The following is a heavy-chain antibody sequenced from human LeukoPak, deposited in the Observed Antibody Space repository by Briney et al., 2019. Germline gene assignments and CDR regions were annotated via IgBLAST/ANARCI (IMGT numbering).Heavy chain of an antibody. J-gene: IGHJ3*02. Sequence: SETLSLTCAVYGESFSGYYWRWIRHPPGKGLEGLGEMNHSGSTKYNPSLKSRVTISVDTSKNQFSLKLSSVTAADTAVYYCARGGSPKYDILTGYYNDAFDIWGQGTMVTVSS. CDR3: ARGGSPKYDILTGYYNDAFDI. V-gene: IGHV4-34*01. D-gene: IGHD3-9*01. CDR1: GESFSGYY. CDR2: MNHSGST.